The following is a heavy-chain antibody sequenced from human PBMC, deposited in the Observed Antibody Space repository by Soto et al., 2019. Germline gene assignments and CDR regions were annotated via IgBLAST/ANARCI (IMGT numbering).Heavy chain of an antibody. CDR3: AKADFSNYAGGFDY. V-gene: IGHV3-23*01. D-gene: IGHD4-4*01. J-gene: IGHJ4*02. Sequence: EVQLLESGGGLIQPGGSLRLSCAASRFTFSSYAMSWVRQAPGKGLEWVSTISGNGGSTYYADSVKGRFSISRDNSKNRLYRQMNSLRAEDTAVYSCAKADFSNYAGGFDYWGQGTLVTGSS. CDR2: ISGNGGST. CDR1: RFTFSSYA.